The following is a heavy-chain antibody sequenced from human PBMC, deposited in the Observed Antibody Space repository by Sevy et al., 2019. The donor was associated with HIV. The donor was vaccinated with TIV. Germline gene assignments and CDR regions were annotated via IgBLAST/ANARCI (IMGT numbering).Heavy chain of an antibody. V-gene: IGHV4-61*01. CDR2: MYYYGNT. CDR3: ARRRTALVAGHYYGLDV. CDR1: VDSVSSGSYH. D-gene: IGHD5-18*01. J-gene: IGHJ6*02. Sequence: SETLSLTCTVSVDSVSSGSYHWSWIRQPPGKGLEWIGYMYYYGNTNLNPSLRSRVTMSVDTSENQFSLKLSSVTAADTAVYYCARRRTALVAGHYYGLDVWGQGTTVTVSS.